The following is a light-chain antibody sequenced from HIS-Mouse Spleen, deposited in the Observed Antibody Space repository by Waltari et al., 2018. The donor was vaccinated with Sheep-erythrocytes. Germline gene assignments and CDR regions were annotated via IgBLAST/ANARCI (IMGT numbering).Light chain of an antibody. CDR2: DVS. CDR3: SSYAGSNNWV. CDR1: SSDVGGYNY. J-gene: IGLJ3*02. V-gene: IGLV2-11*01. Sequence: QSALTQPRSVSGSPGQSVTIPCTGTSSDVGGYNYVSWYPQHPGKAPKLMIYDVSKRPAGVPDRFSGLQAEDEADYYCSSYAGSNNWVFGGGTKLTVL.